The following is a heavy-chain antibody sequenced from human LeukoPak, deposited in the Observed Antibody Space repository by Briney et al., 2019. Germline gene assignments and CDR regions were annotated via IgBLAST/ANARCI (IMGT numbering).Heavy chain of an antibody. D-gene: IGHD5-12*01. V-gene: IGHV3-49*04. CDR1: GFTFGDYA. J-gene: IGHJ3*02. CDR3: TRVVATPWGAFDI. CDR2: IRSKAYGGTT. Sequence: SLRLSCTASGFTFGDYAMSWVRQAPGKGLEWVGFIRSKAYGGTTEYAASVKGRFTISRDDSKSIAYLQMNSLKTEDTAVYYCTRVVATPWGAFDIWGQGTMVTVS.